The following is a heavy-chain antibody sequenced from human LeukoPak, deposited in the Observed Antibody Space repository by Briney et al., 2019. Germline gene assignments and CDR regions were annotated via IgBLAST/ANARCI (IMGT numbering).Heavy chain of an antibody. CDR2: VSGSGGSA. CDR3: ALTMATATHDAFDI. Sequence: GGSLRLSCAASGFAFSTYDMGWVRQAPGKGLEWVSVVSGSGGSAYYADSVKGRFTISRDNSKNTLYLQMNSLRAEDTAVYYCALTMATATHDAFDIWGQGTMVTVSS. D-gene: IGHD5-24*01. CDR1: GFAFSTYD. J-gene: IGHJ3*02. V-gene: IGHV3-23*01.